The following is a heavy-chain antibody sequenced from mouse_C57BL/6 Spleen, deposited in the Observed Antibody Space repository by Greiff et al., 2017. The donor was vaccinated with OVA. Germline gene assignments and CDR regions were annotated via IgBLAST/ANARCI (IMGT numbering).Heavy chain of an antibody. Sequence: VKVVESGPGLVAPSQSLSITCTVSGFSLTSYAISWVRQPPGKGLEWLGVIWTGGGTNYNSARKSRLSISKDNTKSQVFLKMNSLQTDDTARYYCARNYDYEVYAMDYWGQGTSVTVSS. CDR1: GFSLTSYA. J-gene: IGHJ4*01. V-gene: IGHV2-9-1*01. D-gene: IGHD2-4*01. CDR2: IWTGGGT. CDR3: ARNYDYEVYAMDY.